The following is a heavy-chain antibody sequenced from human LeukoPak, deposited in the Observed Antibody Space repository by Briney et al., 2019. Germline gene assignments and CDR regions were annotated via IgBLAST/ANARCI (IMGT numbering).Heavy chain of an antibody. CDR1: GYTFTTYD. V-gene: IGHV1-8*03. CDR2: MNPNSGYT. J-gene: IGHJ4*02. CDR3: ARVAGSIDY. Sequence: ASVKVSCKASGYTFTTYDINWVRQATGQGLEWMGWMNPNSGYTGYAQKFQGRVTITRDTSISTAYMELSSLRSEDTAVYYCARVAGSIDYWGQGTLVTVST. D-gene: IGHD6-19*01.